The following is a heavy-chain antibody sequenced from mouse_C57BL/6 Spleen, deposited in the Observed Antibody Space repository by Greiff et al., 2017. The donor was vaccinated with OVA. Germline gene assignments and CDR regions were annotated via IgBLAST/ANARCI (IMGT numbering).Heavy chain of an antibody. CDR2: ISYDGSN. Sequence: DVKLQESGPGLVKPSQSLSLTCSVTGYSITSGYYWNWIRQFPGNKLEWMGYISYDGSNNYNPSLKNRISITRDTSKNQFFLKLNSVTTEDTATYYCAREDYDYDGFAYWGQETLVTVSA. CDR3: AREDYDYDGFAY. J-gene: IGHJ3*01. CDR1: GYSITSGYY. V-gene: IGHV3-6*01. D-gene: IGHD2-4*01.